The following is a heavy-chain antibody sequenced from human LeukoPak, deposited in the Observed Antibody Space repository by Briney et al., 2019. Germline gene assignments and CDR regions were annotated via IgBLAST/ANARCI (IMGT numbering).Heavy chain of an antibody. V-gene: IGHV4-59*11. CDR3: ARGGYYDRSGNSYKFGFDM. CDR2: IYYSGST. Sequence: SETLSLTCTVSXGSISSHYWSWIRQPPGKGLEWIGYIYYSGSTSYNSSLKSRVTISVDTSKNQFSLKLSSVTAADTAVYYCARGGYYDRSGNSYKFGFDMWGQGIMVTVSS. D-gene: IGHD3-22*01. CDR1: XGSISSHY. J-gene: IGHJ3*02.